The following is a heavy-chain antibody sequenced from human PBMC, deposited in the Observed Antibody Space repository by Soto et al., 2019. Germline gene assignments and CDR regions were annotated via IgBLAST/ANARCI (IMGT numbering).Heavy chain of an antibody. CDR3: ARDLAAGTCDY. V-gene: IGHV1-18*01. J-gene: IGHJ4*02. CDR2: ISAYNGNT. D-gene: IGHD6-13*01. Sequence: QVQLVQSGDEVRKPGASVKVSCKASGYTFTSYAISWVRQAPGQGLEWMGWISAYNGNTNYAKKLQGRVTMTTDTSTSTAYMELRSLRSDDTSVYYCARDLAAGTCDYWGQGTLVTVSS. CDR1: GYTFTSYA.